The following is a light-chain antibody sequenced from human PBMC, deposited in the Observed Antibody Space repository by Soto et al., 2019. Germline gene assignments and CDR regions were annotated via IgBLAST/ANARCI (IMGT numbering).Light chain of an antibody. J-gene: IGKJ2*01. CDR1: QSVNSIY. V-gene: IGKV3-20*01. CDR3: QHYGSSLYT. CDR2: GAS. Sequence: IVLTQSPGTLSLSPGERATLSCRASQSVNSIYLTWYQQKPGQAPRLLIYGASSRATDIPDRFSGSGSGTDFTLTISRQEPEDFAVYYCQHYGSSLYTFGQGTKLEIK.